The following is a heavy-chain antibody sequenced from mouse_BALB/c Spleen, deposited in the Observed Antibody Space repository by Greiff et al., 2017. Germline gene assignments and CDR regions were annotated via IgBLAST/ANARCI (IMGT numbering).Heavy chain of an antibody. CDR3: AKGAYYGNYGAMDY. CDR2: IWSGGST. D-gene: IGHD2-10*01. J-gene: IGHJ4*01. V-gene: IGHV2-4-1*01. CDR1: GFSLTSYG. Sequence: VQLQQSGPGLVQPSQSLSITCTVSGFSLTSYGVHWVRQSPGKGLEWLGVIWSGGSTDYNAAFISRLSISKDNSKSQVFLKLNSLQTDDTATYYCAKGAYYGNYGAMDYWGQGTSVTVSS.